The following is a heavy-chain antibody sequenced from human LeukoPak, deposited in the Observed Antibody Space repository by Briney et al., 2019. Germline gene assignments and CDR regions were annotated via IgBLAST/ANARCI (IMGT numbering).Heavy chain of an antibody. CDR1: GFIFSAYY. J-gene: IGHJ4*02. CDR3: VRDFRSADY. V-gene: IGHV3-74*01. Sequence: PGGSLRLSCEASGFIFSAYYMHWVRQAPGKGLVWVSHINGDGSITNYADSVKGRFTISRDNAKNTLSLQMNSLRAEDTAVYYCVRDFRSADYWGQGTLVTVSS. CDR2: INGDGSIT.